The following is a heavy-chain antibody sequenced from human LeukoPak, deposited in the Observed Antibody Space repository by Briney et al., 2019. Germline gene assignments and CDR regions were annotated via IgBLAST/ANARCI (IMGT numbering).Heavy chain of an antibody. Sequence: GGSLRLSCAASGFTFSSYEMNWVRQAPGEGLEWVSVIYSGGNTYYADSVKGRFTISRDNSKNTLYLQMYSLRAEDTAVYYCARRGYGDYAPFDYWGQGTLVTVSS. CDR3: ARRGYGDYAPFDY. J-gene: IGHJ4*02. CDR2: IYSGGNT. V-gene: IGHV3-66*04. CDR1: GFTFSSYE. D-gene: IGHD4-17*01.